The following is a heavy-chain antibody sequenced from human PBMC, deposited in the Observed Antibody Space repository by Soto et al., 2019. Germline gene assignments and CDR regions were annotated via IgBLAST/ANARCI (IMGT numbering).Heavy chain of an antibody. Sequence: GESLKISCKGSGYSFTSYWISWVRQMPGKGLEWMGRIDPSDSYTNYSPSFQGHVTISADKSISTAYLQWSSLKASDTAMYYCARHAYYGSGSRYYYYYGMDVWGQGTTVTVSS. V-gene: IGHV5-10-1*01. J-gene: IGHJ6*02. D-gene: IGHD3-10*01. CDR1: GYSFTSYW. CDR3: ARHAYYGSGSRYYYYYGMDV. CDR2: IDPSDSYT.